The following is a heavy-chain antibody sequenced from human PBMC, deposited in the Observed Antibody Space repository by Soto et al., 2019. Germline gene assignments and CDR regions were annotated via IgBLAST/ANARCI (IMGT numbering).Heavy chain of an antibody. Sequence: PVGSLRLSCAASGFIFESFGMSWVRQAPGKGLEWISSISGSGFKKYYADSVKGRFTISRDNSKSTVYLELNNLSAEDTAVYHCAKNQGVELVPLATVDWFDPWGQGSVVTV. CDR2: ISGSGFKK. CDR1: GFIFESFG. J-gene: IGHJ5*02. D-gene: IGHD1-26*01. V-gene: IGHV3-23*01. CDR3: AKNQGVELVPLATVDWFDP.